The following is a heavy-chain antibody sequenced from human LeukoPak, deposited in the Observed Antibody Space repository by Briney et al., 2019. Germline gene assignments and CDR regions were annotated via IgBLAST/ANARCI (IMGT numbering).Heavy chain of an antibody. V-gene: IGHV4-39*01. CDR1: GGSISSSSYY. J-gene: IGHJ4*02. Sequence: SETLSLTCTVSGGSISSSSYYWGWIRQPPGKGLEWIGSIYYSGSTYYNPSLKSRVTISVDTSKNQFSLKLSSVTAADTAVYYCASSYYDSSGYYYDYWGQGTLVTVSS. CDR2: IYYSGST. CDR3: ASSYYDSSGYYYDY. D-gene: IGHD3-22*01.